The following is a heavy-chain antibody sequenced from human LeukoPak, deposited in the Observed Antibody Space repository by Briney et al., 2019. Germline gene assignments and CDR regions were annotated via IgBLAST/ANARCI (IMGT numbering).Heavy chain of an antibody. CDR2: ISSSSSYI. J-gene: IGHJ6*03. D-gene: IGHD1-1*01. Sequence: GGSLRLSCAASGFTFSSYSMNWVRQAPGKGLEWVSSISSSSSYIYYADSVKGRFTISRDNAKNSLYLQMNSLRAEDTAVYYCARETQLYYYYYYMDVWGKGTTVTVSS. CDR3: ARETQLYYYYYYMDV. CDR1: GFTFSSYS. V-gene: IGHV3-21*04.